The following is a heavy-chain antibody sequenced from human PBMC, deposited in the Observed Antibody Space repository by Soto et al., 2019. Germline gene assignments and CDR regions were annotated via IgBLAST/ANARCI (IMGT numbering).Heavy chain of an antibody. CDR1: GFTFGSYG. D-gene: IGHD1-26*01. CDR2: IWYDGSNK. J-gene: IGHJ4*02. V-gene: IGHV3-33*01. CDR3: ARDQDSGSYGFYFDY. Sequence: PGGSLRLSCAASGFTFGSYGMHWVRQAPGKGLEWVAVIWYDGSNKYYADSVKGRFTISRDNSKNTLYLQMNSLRAEDTAVYYCARDQDSGSYGFYFDYWGQGTLVTVSS.